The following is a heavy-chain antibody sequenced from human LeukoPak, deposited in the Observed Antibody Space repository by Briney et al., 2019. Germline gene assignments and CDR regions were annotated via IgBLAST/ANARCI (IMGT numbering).Heavy chain of an antibody. Sequence: GGSLRLSCAASGFTFSSYAMSWVRQAPGKGLEWVSAISGSGGSTYYADSVKGRFTISRDNSKNTLYLQMNSLRAEDTAVYYCARVGTMNPERRSLYYFDYWGQGTLVTVSS. V-gene: IGHV3-23*01. CDR3: ARVGTMNPERRSLYYFDY. J-gene: IGHJ4*02. D-gene: IGHD1-1*01. CDR2: ISGSGGST. CDR1: GFTFSSYA.